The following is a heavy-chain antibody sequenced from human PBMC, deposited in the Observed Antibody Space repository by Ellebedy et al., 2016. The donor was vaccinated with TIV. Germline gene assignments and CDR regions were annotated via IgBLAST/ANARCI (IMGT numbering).Heavy chain of an antibody. CDR3: TKFDFWSDYRRFDP. D-gene: IGHD3-3*01. V-gene: IGHV3-23*01. J-gene: IGHJ5*02. CDR2: ISASGVST. Sequence: GESLKISCAASGFSFISHAMSWVRQAPGKGLEWVSTISASGVSTYRADSVKGRFTISRDSSETTIYLQMNSLRAEDTAMSYCTKFDFWSDYRRFDPWGQGTLVTVSS. CDR1: GFSFISHA.